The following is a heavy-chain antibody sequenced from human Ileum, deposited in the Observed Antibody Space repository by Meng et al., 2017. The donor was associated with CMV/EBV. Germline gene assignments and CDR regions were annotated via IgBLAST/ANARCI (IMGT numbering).Heavy chain of an antibody. D-gene: IGHD3-10*01. CDR2: INHDGSDT. Sequence: GGSLRLSCAASGFAFSGYWMHWARQAPGKGLVWVSRINHDGSDTIYADSVKGRFTISRDNAKSTLYLQMNTLRAEDTAVYYCVRENGVSASRGNRFDVWGQGTTVTVSS. CDR1: GFAFSGYW. CDR3: VRENGVSASRGNRFDV. V-gene: IGHV3-74*01. J-gene: IGHJ6*02.